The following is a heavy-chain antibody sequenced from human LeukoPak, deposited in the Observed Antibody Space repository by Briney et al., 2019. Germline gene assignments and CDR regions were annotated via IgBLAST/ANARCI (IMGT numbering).Heavy chain of an antibody. Sequence: GGSLRLSCAASGFTFSSYAMNWVRQAPGKGLEWVSSLSDGGHSSFYADSVKGRFTICRDDSQNILYLQMNNLSGDDTALYYCAFSPLGFNYGYAYWGQGTLVTVSS. J-gene: IGHJ4*02. D-gene: IGHD5-18*01. CDR1: GFTFSSYA. CDR3: AFSPLGFNYGYAY. CDR2: LSDGGHSS. V-gene: IGHV3-23*01.